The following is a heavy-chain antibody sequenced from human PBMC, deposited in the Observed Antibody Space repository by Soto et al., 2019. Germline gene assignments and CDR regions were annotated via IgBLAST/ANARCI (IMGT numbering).Heavy chain of an antibody. CDR1: GYRLTSYW. CDR2: IDPSDSYT. D-gene: IGHD5-18*01. CDR3: ARQGKGAAMAKYRMDV. J-gene: IGHJ6*02. V-gene: IGHV5-10-1*01. Sequence: GESLKISCKSSGYRLTSYWISWVRQMPGKGLEWMGRIDPSDSYTNYSPSFQGHVTISADKSISTAYLQWSSLKASDTAMYYCARQGKGAAMAKYRMDVWGQGTTVTVS.